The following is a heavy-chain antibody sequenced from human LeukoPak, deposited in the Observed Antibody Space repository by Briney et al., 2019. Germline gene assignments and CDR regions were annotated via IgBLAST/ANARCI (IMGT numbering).Heavy chain of an antibody. D-gene: IGHD3-3*01. CDR3: SRYDFWSGYPSNGVY. CDR1: GGSISSSSYY. V-gene: IGHV4-39*07. CDR2: IYYSAST. J-gene: IGHJ4*02. Sequence: SETLSLTCTVSGGSISSSSYYWGWDRQPPGKGLEWIGSIYYSASTYYNPSLTLRVTISVDTSNNQFSLKLSSVTAADTAVYYCSRYDFWSGYPSNGVYWGQGTLVTVSS.